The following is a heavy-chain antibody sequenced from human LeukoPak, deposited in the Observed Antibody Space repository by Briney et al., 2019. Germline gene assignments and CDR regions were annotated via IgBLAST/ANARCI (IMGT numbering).Heavy chain of an antibody. CDR3: AKLSGSHPSDY. CDR2: IDSSGGST. CDR1: EFTLSTYA. V-gene: IGHV3-23*01. Sequence: GGSLSLSGEASEFTLSTYAMTWVPKPPGKGLRGFSIIDSSGGSTYYADSVKGRFAISRDNSKNTLSLQLNSLRAEDTAVYYCAKLSGSHPSDYWGQGILVTVSS. J-gene: IGHJ4*02. D-gene: IGHD1-26*01.